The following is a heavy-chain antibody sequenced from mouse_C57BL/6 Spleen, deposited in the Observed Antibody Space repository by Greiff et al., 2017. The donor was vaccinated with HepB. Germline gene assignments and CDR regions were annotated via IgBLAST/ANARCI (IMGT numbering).Heavy chain of an antibody. CDR2: IRLKSDNYAT. CDR3: TGSSGFAY. Sequence: EVQLQQSGGGLVQPGGSMKLSCVASGFTFSNYWMNWVRQSPEKGLEWVAQIRLKSDNYATHYAESVKGRFTISRDDSKSSVYLQMNNLRAEDTGIYYCTGSSGFAYWGQGTLVTVSA. D-gene: IGHD3-1*01. V-gene: IGHV6-3*01. J-gene: IGHJ3*01. CDR1: GFTFSNYW.